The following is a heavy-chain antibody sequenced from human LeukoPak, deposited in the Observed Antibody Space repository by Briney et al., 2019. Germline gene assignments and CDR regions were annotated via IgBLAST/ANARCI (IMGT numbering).Heavy chain of an antibody. Sequence: SSETLSLTCTISGGSISSYYWSWIRQPPGKGLEWIGYIYYSGSTNYNPSLKSRVTISVDTSKNQFSLKLSSVTAADTAVYYCATKRGWADAFDIWGQGTMVTVSS. CDR2: IYYSGST. J-gene: IGHJ3*02. CDR3: ATKRGWADAFDI. V-gene: IGHV4-59*01. CDR1: GGSISSYY. D-gene: IGHD3-22*01.